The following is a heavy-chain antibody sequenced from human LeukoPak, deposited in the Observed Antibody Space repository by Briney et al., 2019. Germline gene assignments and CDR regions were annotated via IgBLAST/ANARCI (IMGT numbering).Heavy chain of an antibody. Sequence: PSETLSLTCAVFGGSFSGYYWSWIRQPPGKGLEWIGEINHSGSTNYNPSLKSRVTISVDTSKNQFSPKLSSVTAADTAVYYCARGRGYSYPFDYWGQGTLVTVSS. CDR2: INHSGST. J-gene: IGHJ4*02. V-gene: IGHV4-34*01. CDR1: GGSFSGYY. D-gene: IGHD5-18*01. CDR3: ARGRGYSYPFDY.